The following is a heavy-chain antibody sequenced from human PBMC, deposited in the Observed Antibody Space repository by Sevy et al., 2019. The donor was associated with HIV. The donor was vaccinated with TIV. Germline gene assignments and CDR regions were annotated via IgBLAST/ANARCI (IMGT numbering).Heavy chain of an antibody. V-gene: IGHV3-7*01. Sequence: GGSLRLSCAASGFIYSNYWMSWVRQAPGKGPEWVANINQDGSEKYYVDSVKGRFTISRDNAKNSLYLQMNSLRVEDTAAYYCARARAYYYDNSGYSFDYWGQGTLVTVSS. J-gene: IGHJ4*02. CDR3: ARARAYYYDNSGYSFDY. D-gene: IGHD3-22*01. CDR1: GFIYSNYW. CDR2: INQDGSEK.